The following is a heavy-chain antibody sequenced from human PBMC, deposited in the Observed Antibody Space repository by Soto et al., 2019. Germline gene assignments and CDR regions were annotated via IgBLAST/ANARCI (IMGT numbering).Heavy chain of an antibody. Sequence: ASLKVSCKASGYTFTSYGISWVRQAPVHGLEWMGWISAYSGNTGYAQKFQGRVTMTRNTSISTAYMELSSLRSEDTAVYYCAVGYDSSGYYYGAFDIWGQATMVTVSS. J-gene: IGHJ3*02. D-gene: IGHD3-22*01. V-gene: IGHV1-8*02. CDR3: AVGYDSSGYYYGAFDI. CDR2: ISAYSGNT. CDR1: GYTFTSYG.